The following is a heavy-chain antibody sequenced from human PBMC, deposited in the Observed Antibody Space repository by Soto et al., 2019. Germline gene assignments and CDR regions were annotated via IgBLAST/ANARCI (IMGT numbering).Heavy chain of an antibody. J-gene: IGHJ5*02. CDR3: ARLLTGIAVAGWFDP. V-gene: IGHV4-39*01. Sequence: SETLSLTCTVSGGSISSSSYYWGWIRQPPGKGLEWIGSIYYSGSTYYNPSLKSRVTISVDTSKNQFSLKLSSVTAADTAVYYCARLLTGIAVAGWFDPWGQGTLVTVSS. CDR1: GGSISSSSYY. CDR2: IYYSGST. D-gene: IGHD6-19*01.